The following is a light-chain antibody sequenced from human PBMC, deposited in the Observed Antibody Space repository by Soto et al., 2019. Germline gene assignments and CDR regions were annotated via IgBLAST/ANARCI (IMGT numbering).Light chain of an antibody. CDR1: QSVLYSSNNKNY. CDR3: QQYYSTPFT. J-gene: IGKJ3*01. CDR2: WES. Sequence: IVMTQSPDSLAVSLGERATINCKSSQSVLYSSNNKNYLDWYQQKPGKPPKLLIYWESTRESGVPDRFSGSGSGTDFTLTISSLKAEDVSVYYCQQYYSTPFTFGPGTKVDIK. V-gene: IGKV4-1*01.